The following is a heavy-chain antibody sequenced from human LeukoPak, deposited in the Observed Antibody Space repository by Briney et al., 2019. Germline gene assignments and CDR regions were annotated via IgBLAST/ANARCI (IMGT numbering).Heavy chain of an antibody. CDR3: ARHVGTYFDY. J-gene: IGHJ4*02. D-gene: IGHD3-10*01. CDR2: IYYSGST. Sequence: SETLSLTCTVSGGSISNYYWSWIRQPPGKGLECIGYIYYSGSTNYNPSLKSRVTISVDTSTNQFSLKLSSLTAADTAVYYCARHVGTYFDYWGQGTLVTVSS. V-gene: IGHV4-59*08. CDR1: GGSISNYY.